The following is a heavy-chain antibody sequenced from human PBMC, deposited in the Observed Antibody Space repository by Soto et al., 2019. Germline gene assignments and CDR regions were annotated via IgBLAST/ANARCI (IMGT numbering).Heavy chain of an antibody. CDR3: ASGTTVTTERFDAFDN. V-gene: IGHV4-59*01. CDR2: IYYSGST. CDR1: GGSISSYY. Sequence: QVQLQESGPGLVKPSETLSLTCTVSGGSISSYYWSWIRQPPGKGLEWIGYIYYSGSTNYNPSLKSRVTISVDTSKTQFSLKPSSVTAADTAVYYWASGTTVTTERFDAFDNWGQGTMVTVSS. D-gene: IGHD4-17*01. J-gene: IGHJ3*02.